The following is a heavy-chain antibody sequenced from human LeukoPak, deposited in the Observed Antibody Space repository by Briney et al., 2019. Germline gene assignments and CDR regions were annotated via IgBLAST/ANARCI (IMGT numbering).Heavy chain of an antibody. CDR3: AREGAVRNFDY. V-gene: IGHV4-61*02. D-gene: IGHD6-6*01. J-gene: IGHJ4*02. CDR2: IYTSGST. CDR1: GGSVSSGTYY. Sequence: SETLSLTCTVSGGSVSSGTYYWTWIRQPAGKGLEWIGRIYTSGSTNFNPFLKSRVSISLDTSQNQFSLKVSTVTAADTAVYYCAREGAVRNFDYWGQGILVTVSS.